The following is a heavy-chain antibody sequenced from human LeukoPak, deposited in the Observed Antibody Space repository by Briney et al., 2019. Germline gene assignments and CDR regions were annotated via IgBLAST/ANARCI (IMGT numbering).Heavy chain of an antibody. D-gene: IGHD3-16*01. Sequence: GASVKVSCKASGYTFTDYYMHWVRQVPGQGLEWMGWINPNSGGTNYAQKFQGRVTMTRDTSISTAYMELSRLRSDDTAVYYCARDLAFAGGEDAFDIWGQGTMVTVSS. V-gene: IGHV1-2*02. CDR2: INPNSGGT. CDR3: ARDLAFAGGEDAFDI. J-gene: IGHJ3*02. CDR1: GYTFTDYY.